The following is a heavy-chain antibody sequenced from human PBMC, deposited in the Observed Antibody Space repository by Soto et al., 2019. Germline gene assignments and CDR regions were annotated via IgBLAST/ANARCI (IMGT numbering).Heavy chain of an antibody. CDR1: GFTFSTYA. J-gene: IGHJ4*02. V-gene: IGHV3-23*01. CDR3: ARVLGYCSSTSCYIWFAY. D-gene: IGHD2-2*02. Sequence: PGGSLRLSCAASGFTFSTYAMSWVRQAPGKGLEWVSAISGSGGSTYYADPVKGRFTISRDNSKNTLYLQMNSLRAEDTAVHYCARVLGYCSSTSCYIWFAYWGQGTLVSV. CDR2: ISGSGGST.